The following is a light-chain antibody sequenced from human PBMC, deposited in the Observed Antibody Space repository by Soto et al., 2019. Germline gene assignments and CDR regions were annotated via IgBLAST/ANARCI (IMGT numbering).Light chain of an antibody. CDR3: CSYTGNSLF. V-gene: IGLV8-61*01. J-gene: IGLJ2*01. Sequence: QTVVTQEPPFSVSPGGTVTLTCGLSSGSVSTSYYPSWYQQTPGQAPRTLIYSTNTRSSGVPDRFSGSKSGSTASLTISGLQAEDEADYYCCSYTGNSLFFGGGTKVTVL. CDR1: SGSVSTSYY. CDR2: STN.